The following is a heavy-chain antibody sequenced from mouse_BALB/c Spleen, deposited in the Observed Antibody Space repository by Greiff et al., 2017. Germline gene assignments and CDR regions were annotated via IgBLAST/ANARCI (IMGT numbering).Heavy chain of an antibody. CDR3: AREGDYYGSRFDY. J-gene: IGHJ2*01. V-gene: IGHV3-2*02. Sequence: VQLKESGPGLVKPSQSLSLTCTVTGYSITSDYAWYWIRQFPGNILEWMGYISYSGSTSYNPSLKSRISITRDTSKNQFFLQLNSVTTEDTATYYCAREGDYYGSRFDYWGQGTTLTVSA. CDR2: ISYSGST. CDR1: GYSITSDYA. D-gene: IGHD1-1*01.